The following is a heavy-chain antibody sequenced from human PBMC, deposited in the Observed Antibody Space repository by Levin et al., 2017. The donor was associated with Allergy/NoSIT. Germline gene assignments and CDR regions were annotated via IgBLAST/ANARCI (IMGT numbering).Heavy chain of an antibody. CDR2: MGTSSRYI. J-gene: IGHJ4*02. V-gene: IGHV3-21*01. Sequence: LSLTCAASGFIFSNSDMNWVRQAPGKGLEWVSSMGTSSRYIYYADSVRGRFTISRDNAKNSLYLQMNSLRVEDTAVYYCARDRTPLRRGPDYWGQGTLVTVSS. CDR1: GFIFSNSD. CDR3: ARDRTPLRRGPDY.